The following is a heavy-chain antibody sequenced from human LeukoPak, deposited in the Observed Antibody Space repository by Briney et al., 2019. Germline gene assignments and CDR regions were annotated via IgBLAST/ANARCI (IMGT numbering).Heavy chain of an antibody. D-gene: IGHD3-10*02. V-gene: IGHV3-48*04. CDR3: AELGITMIGGV. CDR2: ISSSGSTI. Sequence: GGSLRLSCAASGFTFSSYSMNWVRPAPGKGLEWVSYISSSGSTIYYADSVKGRFTISRDNAKNSLYLQMNSLRAEDTAVYYCAELGITMIGGVWGKGTTVTISS. J-gene: IGHJ6*04. CDR1: GFTFSSYS.